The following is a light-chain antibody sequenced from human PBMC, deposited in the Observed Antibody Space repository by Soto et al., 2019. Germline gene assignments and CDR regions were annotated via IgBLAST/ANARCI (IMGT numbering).Light chain of an antibody. J-gene: IGKJ2*01. CDR3: QQYCSSPHT. V-gene: IGKV3-20*01. CDR1: QSVSSSY. CDR2: AAS. Sequence: EIVLTQSPGTLSLSPGERATLSCRASQSVSSSYLAWYQQKPGQAPRLLIYAASRRATGIPDGFSGSESGTDFTLTISRLEPEDVAVYYCQQYCSSPHTFGRGTKLEI.